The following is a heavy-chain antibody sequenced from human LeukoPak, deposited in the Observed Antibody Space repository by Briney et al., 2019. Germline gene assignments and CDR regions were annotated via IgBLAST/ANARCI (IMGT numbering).Heavy chain of an antibody. D-gene: IGHD2-15*01. V-gene: IGHV1-3*01. CDR3: AREVAI. CDR1: GYTFTTYT. Sequence: VASVKVSCKASGYTFTTYTMHWVRQAPGQGLEWMGWMHAGNENTKYSQKFQGRVTITWDTSASTAYMELSSLRSEDTAVYYCAREVAIWGQGTQVTVSS. J-gene: IGHJ4*02. CDR2: MHAGNENT.